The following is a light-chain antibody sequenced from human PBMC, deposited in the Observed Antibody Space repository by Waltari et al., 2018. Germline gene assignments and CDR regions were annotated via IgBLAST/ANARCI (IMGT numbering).Light chain of an antibody. J-gene: IGKJ5*01. CDR1: QSVSSN. V-gene: IGKV3-15*01. CDR3: QQYNHWPPIT. CDR2: EAS. Sequence: EIVLTHSPDPLSVSPGEGATFSCRASQSVSSNLAWYQQKPGQAPRLLIYEASTRATSTPARFSGSGSGTDFTLTISSLQSEDSAVYYCQQYNHWPPITFGQGTRLEIK.